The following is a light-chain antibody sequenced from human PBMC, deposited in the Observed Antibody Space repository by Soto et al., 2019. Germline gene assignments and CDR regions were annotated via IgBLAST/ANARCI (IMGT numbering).Light chain of an antibody. V-gene: IGKV3-15*01. CDR3: QQYNNWPRT. J-gene: IGKJ2*01. Sequence: ETVMTQSPVTLSVSPGERATLSCRASQTVSSNLAWYQQKPGQIPSLLIYNTSTRATGIPATFSGSGSGTDFTLTISSLQSDDVAIYYCQQYNNWPRTFGQGTKLEI. CDR2: NTS. CDR1: QTVSSN.